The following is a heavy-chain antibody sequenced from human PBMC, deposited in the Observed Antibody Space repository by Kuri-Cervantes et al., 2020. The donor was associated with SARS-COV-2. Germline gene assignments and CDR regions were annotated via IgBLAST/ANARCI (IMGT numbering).Heavy chain of an antibody. CDR3: ARDCGDCYNDDAFDI. V-gene: IGHV1-69*13. Sequence: SVKVSCKVSGGTLSSHAISWVRQAPGQGLEWMGRIIPIFGTAQYEQKFQGRVTISADEATSTAHMELTTLRSEDTAVYYCARDCGDCYNDDAFDIWGQGKMV. CDR2: IIPIFGTA. D-gene: IGHD2-21*02. J-gene: IGHJ3*02. CDR1: GGTLSSHA.